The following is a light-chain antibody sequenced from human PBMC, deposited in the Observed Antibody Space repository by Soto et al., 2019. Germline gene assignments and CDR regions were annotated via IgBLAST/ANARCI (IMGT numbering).Light chain of an antibody. CDR3: SSYAGSNILYV. J-gene: IGLJ1*01. Sequence: QPPSSSGSPGQSVTISCPGTSSDVGGYNYVSWYQQHPGKAPQLVIYGVNKRASGVPDRFSGSKSGNTASLTVSGLQAEDEADYYCSSYAGSNILYVFGTGTKVTVL. CDR2: GVN. V-gene: IGLV2-8*01. CDR1: SSDVGGYNY.